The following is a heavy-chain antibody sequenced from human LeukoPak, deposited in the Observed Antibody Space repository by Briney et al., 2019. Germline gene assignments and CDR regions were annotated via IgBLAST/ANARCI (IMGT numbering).Heavy chain of an antibody. Sequence: PSETLSLTCTVSGGSVSSGSYCWSWIRQSPGKGLEWIGYIHNSGRTNYNPSLKSRVTGFVDTSKNQVSLRLSSVTAADTAVYYCARHGTISSESYFDYWGQGALVTVSS. CDR3: ARHGTISSESYFDY. J-gene: IGHJ4*02. V-gene: IGHV4-61*01. CDR1: GGSVSSGSYC. CDR2: IHNSGRT. D-gene: IGHD1-14*01.